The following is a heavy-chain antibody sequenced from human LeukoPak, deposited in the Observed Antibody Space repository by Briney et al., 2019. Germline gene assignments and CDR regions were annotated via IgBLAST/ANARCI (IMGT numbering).Heavy chain of an antibody. D-gene: IGHD2-2*01. Sequence: SQTLSLTCTVSGGSISSGAYYWSWIRPHPGKGLEWIGYIYYSGSTYYNPSLKSRVTISVDTSKNQFSLKLSSVTAADTAVYYCARVGRVPAAYYSYSYMDVWGKGTTVTVSS. CDR3: ARVGRVPAAYYSYSYMDV. CDR1: GGSISSGAYY. V-gene: IGHV4-31*03. CDR2: IYYSGST. J-gene: IGHJ6*03.